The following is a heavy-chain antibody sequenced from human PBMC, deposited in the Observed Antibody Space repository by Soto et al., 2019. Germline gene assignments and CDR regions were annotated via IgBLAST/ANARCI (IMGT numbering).Heavy chain of an antibody. CDR3: ARLRWLNPPTRPEHYFYGMDV. CDR1: GGPFNGFY. D-gene: IGHD5-12*01. J-gene: IGHJ6*02. V-gene: IGHV4-34*01. Sequence: QVQLQQWGAGLLKPSETLSLTCGVYGGPFNGFYWSWVRQPPGKGLEWIGEINDHESNYSPSLKSRLSISTDASKKQFSLKLTSVTAADTAVYYCARLRWLNPPTRPEHYFYGMDVWGQGTSVIVSS. CDR2: INDHES.